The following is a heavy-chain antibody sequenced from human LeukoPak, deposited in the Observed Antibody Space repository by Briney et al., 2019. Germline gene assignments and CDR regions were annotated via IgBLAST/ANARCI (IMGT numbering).Heavy chain of an antibody. CDR3: ARQSSGSYVYFDF. Sequence: PSETLSLTCTVSGGSISSGSYYWSWIRQPAGKGLEWIGRMSISGNTNYNPSLKSRVTISVDKSKNQFSLKLSSVTAADTAMYYCARQSSGSYVYFDFWGQGTLVTVSS. D-gene: IGHD3-22*01. J-gene: IGHJ4*02. CDR2: MSISGNT. V-gene: IGHV4-61*02. CDR1: GGSISSGSYY.